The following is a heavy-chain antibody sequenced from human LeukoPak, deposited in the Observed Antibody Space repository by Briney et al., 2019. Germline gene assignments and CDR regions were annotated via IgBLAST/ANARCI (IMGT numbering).Heavy chain of an antibody. CDR2: IKEDGSEK. CDR1: GFTFSSYW. D-gene: IGHD6-13*01. Sequence: GGSLRLSCAASGFTFSSYWMTWVRQAPGKGLEWVANIKEDGSEKYYVDSVKGRFTISRDNAKKSLYLQMNSLRAEDTAVYYCARVGSSWYVVDPWGQGTLVTFSS. V-gene: IGHV3-7*01. J-gene: IGHJ5*02. CDR3: ARVGSSWYVVDP.